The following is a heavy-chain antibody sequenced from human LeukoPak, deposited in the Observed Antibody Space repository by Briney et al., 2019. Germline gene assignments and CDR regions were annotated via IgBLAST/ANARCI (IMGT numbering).Heavy chain of an antibody. Sequence: GESLKISCKGSGYTFTSYWIGWVRQMPGKGLEWMGIIYPGDSDTRYSPSFQGQVIISADKSISTAYLQWSSLKASDSAMYYCARRMGAAGGTDGMDVWGQGTTVTVSS. CDR2: IYPGDSDT. D-gene: IGHD6-13*01. CDR3: ARRMGAAGGTDGMDV. V-gene: IGHV5-51*01. J-gene: IGHJ6*02. CDR1: GYTFTSYW.